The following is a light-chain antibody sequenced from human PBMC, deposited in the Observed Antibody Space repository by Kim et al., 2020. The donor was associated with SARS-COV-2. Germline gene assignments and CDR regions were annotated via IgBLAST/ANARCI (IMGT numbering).Light chain of an antibody. V-gene: IGKV3-15*01. CDR1: QGVSSN. CDR3: QQYNNWRWT. Sequence: GAPGERVTLACRASQGVSSNLAWYQQRPGQAPRLLIYGAFTRATGIPARFSGSGSGTEFTLTISSLQSEDFALYYCQQYNNWRWTFGQGTKVDIK. CDR2: GAF. J-gene: IGKJ1*01.